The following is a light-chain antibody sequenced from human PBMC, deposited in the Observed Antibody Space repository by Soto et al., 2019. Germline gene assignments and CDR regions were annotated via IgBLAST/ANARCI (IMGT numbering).Light chain of an antibody. CDR1: SSDVGGYNY. Sequence: QSALTQPAYVSGSPGQSITISCTGTSSDVGGYNYVSWYQQHPGKAPKLMIYDVSNRPSGVSNRFSGSKSGNTASLTISGLQAEDEADYYCSSYTSSGGVVFGGGTKVTVL. V-gene: IGLV2-14*01. CDR3: SSYTSSGGVV. J-gene: IGLJ2*01. CDR2: DVS.